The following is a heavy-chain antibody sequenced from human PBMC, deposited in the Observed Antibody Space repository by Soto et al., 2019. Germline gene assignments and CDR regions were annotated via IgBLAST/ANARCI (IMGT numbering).Heavy chain of an antibody. CDR3: ARGGYYDNVWGKLSHYGLDL. D-gene: IGHD3-16*01. CDR2: ISPYNDYT. Sequence: QVHLVQSAGEVKKPGASVKVSCKASGYTFIRYGITWVRQAPGQGLEWVGWISPYNDYTNYAQNLQGRGSMTTDTSTNTVYMELRGLIPDDTALYYCARGGYYDNVWGKLSHYGLDLWGQGTTVTVSS. CDR1: GYTFIRYG. J-gene: IGHJ6*02. V-gene: IGHV1-18*01.